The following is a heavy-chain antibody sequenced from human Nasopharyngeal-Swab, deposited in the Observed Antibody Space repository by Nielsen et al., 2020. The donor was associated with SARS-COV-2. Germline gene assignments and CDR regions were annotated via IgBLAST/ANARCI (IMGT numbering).Heavy chain of an antibody. J-gene: IGHJ4*02. V-gene: IGHV3-30*03. CDR1: GFTVSNYG. CDR3: TRDDGSLGDY. D-gene: IGHD3-10*01. CDR2: ISYDGNTE. Sequence: SCAASGFTVSNYGMHWVRQAPGKGLEWAAAISYDGNTEYYADSAKGRFTISRDSAKNALYLEMNSLRAEDTAVYYCTRDDGSLGDYWGQGTLVTVSS.